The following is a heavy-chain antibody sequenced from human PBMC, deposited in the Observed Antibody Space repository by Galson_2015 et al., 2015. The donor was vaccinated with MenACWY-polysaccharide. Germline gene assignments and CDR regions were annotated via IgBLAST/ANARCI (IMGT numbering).Heavy chain of an antibody. Sequence: SVKVSCKASGYTFTSYDINWVRQAPGQGLEWMGWMSPKSGYKGYAQKIQDRVTMTSDTSRSTAYMELSGLRSEDTAVYYCARVNGDIDYWGQGTLVTVSS. CDR2: MSPKSGYK. D-gene: IGHD4-17*01. CDR1: GYTFTSYD. J-gene: IGHJ4*02. CDR3: ARVNGDIDY. V-gene: IGHV1-8*01.